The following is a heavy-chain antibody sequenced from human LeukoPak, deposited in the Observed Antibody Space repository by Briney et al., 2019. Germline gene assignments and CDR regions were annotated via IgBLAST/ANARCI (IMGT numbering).Heavy chain of an antibody. CDR2: ISYDGSNK. V-gene: IGHV3-30*18. J-gene: IGHJ4*02. CDR3: AKDRHSGYCSGGSCYPDY. D-gene: IGHD2-15*01. Sequence: GGSLRLSCAASGFTFSSYGMHWVRQAPGKGLEWVAVISYDGSNKYYADSVKGRFTISRDNSKNTLYLQMNSLRAEDTAVYYCAKDRHSGYCSGGSCYPDYWGQGTLATVSS. CDR1: GFTFSSYG.